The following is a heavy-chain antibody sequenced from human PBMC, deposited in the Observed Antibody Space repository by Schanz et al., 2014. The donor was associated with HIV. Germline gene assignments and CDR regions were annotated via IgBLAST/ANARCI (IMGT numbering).Heavy chain of an antibody. D-gene: IGHD3-9*01. V-gene: IGHV1-18*01. CDR3: ARTDYDILTGYSLGYYGMDV. Sequence: QVQLIQSGAEVKKPGSSVKVSCRASGGTVNRYAISWVRQAPGQGLEWMGWISAYNGNTNYAQKLQGRVTMTTDTSTSTAYMELRSLRSDDTAVYYCARTDYDILTGYSLGYYGMDVWGQGTTVTVSS. CDR2: ISAYNGNT. CDR1: GGTVNRYA. J-gene: IGHJ6*02.